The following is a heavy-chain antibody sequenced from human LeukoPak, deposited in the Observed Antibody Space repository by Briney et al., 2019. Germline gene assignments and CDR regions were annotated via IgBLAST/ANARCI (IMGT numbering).Heavy chain of an antibody. D-gene: IGHD1-26*01. CDR1: GFTFGDYA. J-gene: IGHJ6*02. Sequence: GGSLRLSCTASGFTFGDYAMSWFRQAPGKGLEWVGFIRSKAYGGTTEYAASVKGRFTISRDDSKSIAYLQMNSLKTEDTAVYYCTRVSIVGATIYYGMDVWGQGTTVTVSS. V-gene: IGHV3-49*03. CDR2: IRSKAYGGTT. CDR3: TRVSIVGATIYYGMDV.